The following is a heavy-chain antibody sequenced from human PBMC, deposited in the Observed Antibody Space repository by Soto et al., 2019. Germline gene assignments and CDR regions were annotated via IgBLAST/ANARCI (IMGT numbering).Heavy chain of an antibody. CDR2: ISRGGGTT. J-gene: IGHJ6*02. D-gene: IGHD3-10*01. CDR1: GFTFSNYA. Sequence: EVQLLDSGGGLVQPGGSPRLSCAASGFTFSNYAINWVRQTPGEGLEWVSAISRGGGTTYYADSVKGRFTISRDNSKNTLFLQMDNLRAEDTALYYCVKGGGYYGSGTLGGMDVWGQGTTVTVSS. V-gene: IGHV3-23*01. CDR3: VKGGGYYGSGTLGGMDV.